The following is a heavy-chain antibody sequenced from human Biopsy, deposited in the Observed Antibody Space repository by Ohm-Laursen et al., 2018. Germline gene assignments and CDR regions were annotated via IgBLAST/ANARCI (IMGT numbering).Heavy chain of an antibody. CDR2: INHSGST. CDR3: ARGEYYAYWSGARKLNYFDY. J-gene: IGHJ4*02. V-gene: IGHV4-34*01. CDR1: GGSFSGTY. Sequence: TLSLTCAVSGGSFSGTYWSWICQTPGKGLEWIGEINHSGSTKYNPSFESRATISVDTSKNQFSLNLFSVTAADAARYFCARGEYYAYWSGARKLNYFDYWGQGTLVIVS. D-gene: IGHD3-3*01.